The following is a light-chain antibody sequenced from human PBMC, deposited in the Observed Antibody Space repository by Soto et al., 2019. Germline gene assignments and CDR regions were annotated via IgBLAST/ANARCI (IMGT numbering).Light chain of an antibody. CDR2: DAS. Sequence: EIVLTQSPATLSLSPGERATLSSRASQSVGSFLAWYQQKPGQAPRVLIHDASNRAPGIPARFSGSVCGTDFTLTISSLEPEDVAVYYCQQRTNWPRGTFGQGTKLEIK. J-gene: IGKJ2*02. V-gene: IGKV3-11*01. CDR3: QQRTNWPRGT. CDR1: QSVGSF.